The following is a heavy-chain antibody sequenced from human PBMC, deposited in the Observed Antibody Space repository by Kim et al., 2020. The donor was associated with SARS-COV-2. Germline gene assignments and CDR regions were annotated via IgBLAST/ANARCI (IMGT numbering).Heavy chain of an antibody. CDR3: ASGSRGYSYGYDY. CDR2: IYSGGST. J-gene: IGHJ4*02. V-gene: IGHV3-66*01. D-gene: IGHD5-18*01. CDR1: GFTVSSNY. Sequence: GGSLRLSCAASGFTVSSNYMSWVRQAPGKGLEWVSVIYSGGSTYYADSVKGRFTISRDKSKNTLYLQMNSLRAEDTSVYYCASGSRGYSYGYDYWGQGTL.